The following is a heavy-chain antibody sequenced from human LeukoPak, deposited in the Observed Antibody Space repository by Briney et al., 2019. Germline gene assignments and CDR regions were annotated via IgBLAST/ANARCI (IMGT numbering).Heavy chain of an antibody. D-gene: IGHD7-27*01. CDR1: GYTLTDYY. CDR3: ARGDWGSFKSPDS. V-gene: IGHV1-2*02. CDR2: ITPKNGGT. Sequence: ASVKVSCKASGYTLTDYYIHWVRQAPGQGLEWMGWITPKNGGTNYAQKFQGRVIMTGDTSITTAYMELSSLRSDGAAVYYCARGDWGSFKSPDSWGQGTLVTVSS. J-gene: IGHJ4*02.